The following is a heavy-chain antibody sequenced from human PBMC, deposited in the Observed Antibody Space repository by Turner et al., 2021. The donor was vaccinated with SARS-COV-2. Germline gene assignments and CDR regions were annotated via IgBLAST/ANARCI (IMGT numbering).Heavy chain of an antibody. CDR2: IKSKIDGGTV. CDR1: GFTFSTTW. V-gene: IGHV3-15*01. Sequence: EVQLVVSGGGFVEPGWSLRVSFAASGFTFSTTWMTWVRQATGKGLEGGGRIKSKIDGGTVDYAAPGKGRFTISRDDSEDTLYMQMNSLKTEDTAVYYCATANKFYDYMDVWGEGATVTVSS. CDR3: ATANKFYDYMDV. J-gene: IGHJ6*03.